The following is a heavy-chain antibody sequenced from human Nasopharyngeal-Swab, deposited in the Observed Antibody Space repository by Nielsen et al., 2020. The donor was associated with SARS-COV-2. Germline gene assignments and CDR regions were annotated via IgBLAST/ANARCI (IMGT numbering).Heavy chain of an antibody. CDR3: ARGGIPTGDLPTGYYFDY. D-gene: IGHD7-27*01. CDR2: INHSGST. V-gene: IGHV4-34*01. CDR1: GGSFSGYY. Sequence: SETLSLTCAVYGGSFSGYYWSWIRQPPGKGLEWIGEINHSGSTNYNPSLKSRVTISVDTSKNQFSLKLGSVTAADTAVYYCARGGIPTGDLPTGYYFDYWGQGTLVTVSS. J-gene: IGHJ4*02.